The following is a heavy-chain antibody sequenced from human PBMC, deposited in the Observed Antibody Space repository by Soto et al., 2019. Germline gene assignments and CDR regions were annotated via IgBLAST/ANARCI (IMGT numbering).Heavy chain of an antibody. V-gene: IGHV3-21*01. Sequence: EVQLVESGGGLVKPGGSLRLSCAASGFTFSSYNMNWVRQAPGKGLEWVSWISSSSSYIDYADSVKGRFTISRDNAKNSLYLQMNSLRAEDTAVYYCARDGARDGDVDFWGQGTLVTVSS. CDR3: ARDGARDGDVDF. CDR1: GFTFSSYN. CDR2: ISSSSSYI. J-gene: IGHJ4*02. D-gene: IGHD7-27*01.